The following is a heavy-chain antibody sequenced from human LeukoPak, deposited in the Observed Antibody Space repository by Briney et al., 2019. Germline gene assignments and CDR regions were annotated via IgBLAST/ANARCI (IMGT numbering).Heavy chain of an antibody. CDR1: GGSVSSGDYY. J-gene: IGHJ6*02. Sequence: PSETLSLTCTVSGGSVSSGDYYWSWIRQPPGKGLEWIGYIYYTGSTDYNPSLESRVTISVDTSKNQFSLKLNSVTAADTAVYYCARVETNGPYYYGMDVWGQGTTVTVSS. CDR3: ARVETNGPYYYGMDV. V-gene: IGHV4-30-4*01. CDR2: IYYTGST. D-gene: IGHD2-8*01.